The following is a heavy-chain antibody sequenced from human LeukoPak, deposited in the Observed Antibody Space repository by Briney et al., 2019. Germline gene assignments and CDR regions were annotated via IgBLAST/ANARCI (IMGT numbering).Heavy chain of an antibody. V-gene: IGHV4-61*01. Sequence: SETLSLTCTVSGYSISSGYYWGWIRQPPGKELEWIGYIYYSGSTNYNPSLKSRVTISVDTSKNQFSLKLSSVTAADTAVYYCARGHGAADDYWGQGTLVTVSS. CDR1: GYSISSGYY. J-gene: IGHJ4*02. CDR3: ARGHGAADDY. D-gene: IGHD6-13*01. CDR2: IYYSGST.